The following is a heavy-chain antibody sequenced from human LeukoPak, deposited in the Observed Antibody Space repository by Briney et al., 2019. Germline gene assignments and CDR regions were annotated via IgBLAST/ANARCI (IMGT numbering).Heavy chain of an antibody. CDR3: LASMGY. CDR1: GLIFNTFT. Sequence: PGGSLRLSCTASGLIFNTFTVNWVPQTPGKGREWVAYISTDGNTIYYADFVEARFTISRDNAKHSSSLQINGVRVEDTSVSYCLASMGYWGQGTLVTVSS. J-gene: IGHJ4*02. D-gene: IGHD6-19*01. V-gene: IGHV3-48*01. CDR2: ISTDGNTI.